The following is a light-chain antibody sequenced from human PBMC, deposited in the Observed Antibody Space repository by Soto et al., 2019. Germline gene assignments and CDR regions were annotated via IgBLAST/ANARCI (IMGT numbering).Light chain of an antibody. CDR2: DTS. CDR1: QFLSSY. Sequence: EVVLTQSPATLSLAPGERATLSCRASQFLSSYLAWYQQKPGQPPRLLIYDTSNRATGIPARFSGSRSGTDFTLTISGLEPEDFGVYYCQQYGFLPRTFGQGTKVDIK. J-gene: IGKJ1*01. V-gene: IGKV3-11*01. CDR3: QQYGFLPRT.